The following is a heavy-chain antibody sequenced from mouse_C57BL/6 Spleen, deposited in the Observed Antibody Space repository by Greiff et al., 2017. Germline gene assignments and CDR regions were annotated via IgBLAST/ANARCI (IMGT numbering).Heavy chain of an antibody. Sequence: EVQLQQSGPELVKPGASVKISCKASGYTFTDYYMNWVKQSHGKSLEWIGDINPNNGGTSYNQKFKGKATLTVDKSSSTAYMELRSLTSEDSAVYYCARGSTTVVEDYWGQGTTLTVSS. CDR2: INPNNGGT. D-gene: IGHD1-1*01. J-gene: IGHJ2*01. V-gene: IGHV1-26*01. CDR1: GYTFTDYY. CDR3: ARGSTTVVEDY.